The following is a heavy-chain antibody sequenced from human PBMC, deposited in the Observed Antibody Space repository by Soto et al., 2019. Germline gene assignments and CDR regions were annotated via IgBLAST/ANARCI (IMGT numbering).Heavy chain of an antibody. D-gene: IGHD1-26*01. V-gene: IGHV1-69*01. CDR3: ARDGGRHSGGIDY. J-gene: IGHJ4*02. Sequence: QVQLVQSRAEVKKPGSSVKVSCKASGGTFSSYSINWVRQAPGQGLEWMGEIIPIFGTANYAQKFQGRVTITADESTSTAYMELSSLRSEETAVYYCARDGGRHSGGIDYWGQGTLVTVSS. CDR1: GGTFSSYS. CDR2: IIPIFGTA.